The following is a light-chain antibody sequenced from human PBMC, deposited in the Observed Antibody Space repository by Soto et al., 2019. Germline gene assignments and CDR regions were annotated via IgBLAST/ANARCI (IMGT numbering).Light chain of an antibody. V-gene: IGKV1-5*01. CDR1: QTISNW. CDR2: DAS. Sequence: DIQMTQSPSTLSASVGDRVTITCRASQTISNWLAWYQQKPGKAPKLLIYDASSLHSGVPSCFSGSGSGTEFTLTISSLQPDDFATYYCQQYISYSYTFGQGTKLEI. CDR3: QQYISYSYT. J-gene: IGKJ2*01.